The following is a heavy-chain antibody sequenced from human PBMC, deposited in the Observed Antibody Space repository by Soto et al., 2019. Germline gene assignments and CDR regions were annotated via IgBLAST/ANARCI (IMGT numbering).Heavy chain of an antibody. CDR3: AAFLPGPTEGFDY. CDR1: GFTFNSYG. CDR2: ISVDGSSQ. Sequence: QVQLVESGGGVVQPGRSLRLSCAASGFTFNSYGMHWVRQAPGKGLEWVAVISVDGSSQNYADSVKGRFTVSRDNSKNTVYLQMNSLRAEDTGVYYCAAFLPGPTEGFDYWGQATLLTVSS. J-gene: IGHJ4*02. V-gene: IGHV3-30*03.